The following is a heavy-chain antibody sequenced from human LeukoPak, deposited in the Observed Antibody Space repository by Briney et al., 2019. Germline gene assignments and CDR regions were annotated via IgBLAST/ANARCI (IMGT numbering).Heavy chain of an antibody. V-gene: IGHV3-53*01. CDR3: ASPSSGESFDI. CDR2: IYTGGNT. D-gene: IGHD6-19*01. Sequence: GGSLRLSCAASGFTVSSNYMNWVRQAPGKGLEWVSVIYTGGNTYYADSVKGRFTISRDNSKNTLYLQMHSLRAEDTAVYYCASPSSGESFDIWGQGTMVTVSS. CDR1: GFTVSSNY. J-gene: IGHJ3*02.